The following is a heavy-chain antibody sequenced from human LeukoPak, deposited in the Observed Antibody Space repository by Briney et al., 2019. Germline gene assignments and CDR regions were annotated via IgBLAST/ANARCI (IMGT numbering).Heavy chain of an antibody. Sequence: GGSLRLSCAASGFTFSSYEMNWVRQAPGKGLEWVSYISSSGSTIYYADSVKGRFTISRDNAKNSLYLQMNSLRAEDTAVYYCARSITMIVVVITEGDAFDIWGQGTMVTVSS. CDR1: GFTFSSYE. D-gene: IGHD3-22*01. CDR2: ISSSGSTI. CDR3: ARSITMIVVVITEGDAFDI. V-gene: IGHV3-48*03. J-gene: IGHJ3*02.